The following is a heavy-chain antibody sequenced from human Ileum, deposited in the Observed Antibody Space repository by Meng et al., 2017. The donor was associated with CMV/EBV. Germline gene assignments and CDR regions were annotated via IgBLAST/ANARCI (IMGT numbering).Heavy chain of an antibody. V-gene: IGHV3-30*04. CDR1: GFTFSSNA. J-gene: IGHJ3*01. CDR2: ISYAGGVE. Sequence: GGSLRLSCAASGFTFSSNAMHWVRQAPGKGLEWVAVISYAGGVEYYADSVKGRFTISRDNSKSTLYLQMNSLRVEDTAVYYCARDRGSSGWFDAFDVWGQGTGVTVSS. D-gene: IGHD6-19*01. CDR3: ARDRGSSGWFDAFDV.